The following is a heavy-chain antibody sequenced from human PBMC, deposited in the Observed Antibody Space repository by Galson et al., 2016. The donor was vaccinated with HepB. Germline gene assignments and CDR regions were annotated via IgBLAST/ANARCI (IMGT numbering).Heavy chain of an antibody. D-gene: IGHD3-22*01. V-gene: IGHV3-33*01. CDR2: IWYDGSKK. Sequence: SLRLSCAASGFIFGNNGMHWVRQAPGKGLEWLAVIWYDGSKKEYEDSVKGRFTISRDNSKNTLYLQMNSLRPEDTAVYYCARANSYYYDSSGRRDALDIWGQGTVVTVSS. J-gene: IGHJ3*02. CDR1: GFIFGNNG. CDR3: ARANSYYYDSSGRRDALDI.